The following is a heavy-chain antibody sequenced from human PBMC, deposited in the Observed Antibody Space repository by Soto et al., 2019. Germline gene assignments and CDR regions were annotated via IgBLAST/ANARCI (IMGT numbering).Heavy chain of an antibody. CDR1: GYTFTSFD. Sequence: QVQLVQSGAEVKKPGASVKVSCKASGYTFTSFDINWVRQATGQGLEWMGWMNPNSGNTGYAQKFQGRATMTRNPSTSTAYMELSSLRSEDTAVYHCARGPIYGSGSYLSDPWGQGTLVTVSS. D-gene: IGHD3-10*01. CDR3: ARGPIYGSGSYLSDP. CDR2: MNPNSGNT. V-gene: IGHV1-8*01. J-gene: IGHJ5*02.